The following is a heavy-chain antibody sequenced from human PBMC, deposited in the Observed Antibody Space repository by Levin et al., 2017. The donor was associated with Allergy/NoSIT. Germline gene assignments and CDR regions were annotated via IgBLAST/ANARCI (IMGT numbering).Heavy chain of an antibody. CDR3: ARRAFYGTSGYEFIDY. V-gene: IGHV4-61*01. D-gene: IGHD3-22*01. Sequence: SQTLSLTCTVSGGSVSSGSYYWSWIRQPPGRGLEWIGYIYYSGSTSYNPSLNSRVTISVDTSRNQFSLKLTSVTAADTAVYFCARRAFYGTSGYEFIDYWGQGTLVTVSS. CDR1: GGSVSSGSYY. J-gene: IGHJ4*02. CDR2: IYYSGST.